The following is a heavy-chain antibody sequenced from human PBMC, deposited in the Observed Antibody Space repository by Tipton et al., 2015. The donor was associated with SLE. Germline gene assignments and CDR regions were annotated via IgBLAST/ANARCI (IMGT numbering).Heavy chain of an antibody. CDR3: ARHPTTVTTPWERYFDL. CDR2: MYYSGFT. D-gene: IGHD4-17*01. Sequence: TLSLTCTVSGGSLSTYYWSWVRQAPGKGLEWIGYMYYSGFTKYNPSLSSRATISIDTSKNQFSLRLSSVTAADTAVYYCARHPTTVTTPWERYFDLWGRGTLVTVSS. J-gene: IGHJ2*01. V-gene: IGHV4-59*08. CDR1: GGSLSTYY.